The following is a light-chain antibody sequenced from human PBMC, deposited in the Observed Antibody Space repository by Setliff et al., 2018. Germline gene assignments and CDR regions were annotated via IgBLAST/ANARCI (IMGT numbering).Light chain of an antibody. Sequence: QSALTQPASVPGSPGQSITISCTGTSSDVDNYNYVSWYQQHPGKAPKLVIYEVTNRPSGVSNRFSGSKSGNTASLTISGLQADDEADYYCSSCTSSSSVFGTGTKVTVL. J-gene: IGLJ1*01. CDR3: SSCTSSSSV. V-gene: IGLV2-14*01. CDR2: EVT. CDR1: SSDVDNYNY.